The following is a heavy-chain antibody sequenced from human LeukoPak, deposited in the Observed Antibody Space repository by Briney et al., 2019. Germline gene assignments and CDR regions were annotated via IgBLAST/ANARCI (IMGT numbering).Heavy chain of an antibody. CDR3: ARAVAVAGTDA. CDR1: GFTFSSYS. Sequence: GGSLRLSCAASGFTFSSYSMNWVRQAPGKGLEWVSSISSSSSYIYYADSVKGRFTISRDNAKNTLYLQMNTLRAEDTAMYYCARAVAVAGTDAWGQGTLVTVSS. CDR2: ISSSSSYI. V-gene: IGHV3-21*06. J-gene: IGHJ5*02. D-gene: IGHD6-19*01.